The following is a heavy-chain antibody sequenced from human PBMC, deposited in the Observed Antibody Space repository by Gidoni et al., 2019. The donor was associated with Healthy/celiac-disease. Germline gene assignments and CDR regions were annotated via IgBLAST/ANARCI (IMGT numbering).Heavy chain of an antibody. Sequence: QVQLQQWGAGLLKPSETLSLTCAVYGGSFSGYYWSWIRQPPGKGLEWIGEINHSGSTNYNPSLKSRVTISVDTSKNQFSLKLSSVTAADTAVYYCARGGGIAASDYWGQGTLVTVSS. D-gene: IGHD6-13*01. CDR1: GGSFSGYY. V-gene: IGHV4-34*01. J-gene: IGHJ4*02. CDR2: INHSGST. CDR3: ARGGGIAASDY.